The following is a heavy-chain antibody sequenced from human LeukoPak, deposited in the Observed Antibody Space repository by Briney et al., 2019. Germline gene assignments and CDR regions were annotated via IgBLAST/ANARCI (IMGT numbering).Heavy chain of an antibody. Sequence: GESLKISCKGSGYSFTSYWITLVRQMPGKGLEWMGRIDPSDSYTTYSPSFQGHVTISADKSISTAYLQWSNLKASDTALYYCACATDIASAGTDYWGQGTLVTVSS. D-gene: IGHD6-13*01. CDR2: IDPSDSYT. CDR3: ACATDIASAGTDY. CDR1: GYSFTSYW. J-gene: IGHJ4*02. V-gene: IGHV5-10-1*01.